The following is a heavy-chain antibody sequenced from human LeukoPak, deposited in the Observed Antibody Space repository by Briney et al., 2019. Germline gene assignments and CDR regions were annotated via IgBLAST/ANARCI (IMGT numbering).Heavy chain of an antibody. CDR1: GYTFTSYA. D-gene: IGHD5-18*01. J-gene: IGHJ4*02. CDR2: ISADNGNT. V-gene: IGHV1-18*01. CDR3: ARDMDVDTAMVLNY. Sequence: ASVKVSCKASGYTFTSYAISWVRQAPGQGLEWMGWISADNGNTDYAQRFQGRVTMTTDTSTSTAYMELRSLRSDDTAVYYCARDMDVDTAMVLNYWGQGTLVTVSS.